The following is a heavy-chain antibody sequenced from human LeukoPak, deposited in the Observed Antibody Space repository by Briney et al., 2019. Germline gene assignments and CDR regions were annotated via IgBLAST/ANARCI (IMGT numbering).Heavy chain of an antibody. D-gene: IGHD3-22*01. Sequence: GGSLRLSCVASGFTLRSYVMNWVRQAPGKGLEWVSSISSSSSYIYYADSVKGRFTISRDNAKNSLYLQMNSLRAEDTAVYYCASRSSGYYYSLPDYWGQGTLVTVSS. V-gene: IGHV3-21*01. J-gene: IGHJ4*02. CDR2: ISSSSSYI. CDR3: ASRSSGYYYSLPDY. CDR1: GFTLRSYV.